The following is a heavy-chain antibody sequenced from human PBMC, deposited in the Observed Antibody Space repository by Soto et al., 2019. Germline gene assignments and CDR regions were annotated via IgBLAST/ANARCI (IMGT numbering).Heavy chain of an antibody. CDR3: ARDTGNWNYDY. CDR2: ISYDGTNK. V-gene: IGHV3-30-3*01. CDR1: GLTFSSYA. D-gene: IGHD1-7*01. J-gene: IGHJ4*02. Sequence: ESGGGVVQPGGSLRLSCAASGLTFSSYAMNWVRQAPGKGLEWVALISYDGTNKYYADSVKGRFTISRDNSKNTLYLQMNSLRTDDAALYYCARDTGNWNYDYWGQGTLVTVSS.